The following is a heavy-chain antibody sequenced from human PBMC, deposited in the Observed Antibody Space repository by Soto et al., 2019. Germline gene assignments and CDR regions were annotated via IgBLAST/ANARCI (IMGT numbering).Heavy chain of an antibody. J-gene: IGHJ6*02. CDR1: GGTFSSYA. V-gene: IGHV1-69*01. Sequence: HVQLVQSVAEVKKPGSSVKVSCKASGGTFSSYAISWVRQAPGQGLEWMGGIIPIFGTANYAQKLPGRVTITADESTRTSYMELRSLGSEDTAVYYCARSHSRSSRYYYYYCRAVWGQGTTVTFSS. CDR2: IIPIFGTA. CDR3: ARSHSRSSRYYYYYCRAV. D-gene: IGHD6-6*01.